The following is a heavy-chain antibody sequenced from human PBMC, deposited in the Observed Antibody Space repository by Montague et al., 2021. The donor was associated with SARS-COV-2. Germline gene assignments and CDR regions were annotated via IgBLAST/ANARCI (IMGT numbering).Heavy chain of an antibody. CDR2: INNSGGT. CDR1: GGSFSGYY. J-gene: IGHJ6*03. V-gene: IGHV4-34*01. Sequence: SETLSLACAVYGGSFSGYYWTWIRRRPGKGLEWMGEINNSGGTSYSPSFKGRVTISVDTSKNQFAVKLTSLTAADTGVYYYARGVSESASGGWVLCARFDFYHYMDVWGKGTTVTVS. D-gene: IGHD6-25*01. CDR3: ARGVSESASGGWVLCARFDFYHYMDV.